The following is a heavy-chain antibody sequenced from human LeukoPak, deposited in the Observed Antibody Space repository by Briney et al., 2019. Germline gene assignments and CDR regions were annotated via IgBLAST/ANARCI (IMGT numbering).Heavy chain of an antibody. CDR2: INTYKGDT. CDR3: ARESGHCSGDNCFYFFDL. V-gene: IGHV1-18*01. Sequence: ASVKVSCKASGYIVTNYNIGWVRQAPGQGLEWMGWINTYKGDTDYAQRFQGRVTMTADRSTNTAYMDLRGLRSDDTAVYYCARESGHCSGDNCFYFFDLWGPGFLLTVSS. J-gene: IGHJ4*02. D-gene: IGHD2-21*01. CDR1: GYIVTNYN.